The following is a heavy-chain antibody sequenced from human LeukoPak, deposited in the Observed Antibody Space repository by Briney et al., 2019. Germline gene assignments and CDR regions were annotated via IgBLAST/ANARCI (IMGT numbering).Heavy chain of an antibody. CDR3: ARLFLY. J-gene: IGHJ4*02. Sequence: SETLSLTCTVSGGSITSYYWSWIRQPPGKGLEWIGYVYYSGSTKYNPSLKSRVTISVDTSKNQFSLKLSSVTAADTAVYYCARLFLYWGQGTLVTVSS. V-gene: IGHV4-59*08. CDR2: VYYSGST. CDR1: GGSITSYY. D-gene: IGHD2/OR15-2a*01.